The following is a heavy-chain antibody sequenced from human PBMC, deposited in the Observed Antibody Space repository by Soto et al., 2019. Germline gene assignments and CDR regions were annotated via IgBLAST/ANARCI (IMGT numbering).Heavy chain of an antibody. V-gene: IGHV3-23*01. CDR1: GFNFRSYA. Sequence: EMQLLESGGRLVPPGGSLRLSCAASGFNFRSYAMNWVRQVPGKGLDWVSGISGRGHMTFYADSVKGRFTISRDNSKTTVFLQTTSLGPEDTAIYYCAKDLGFSGYDFDWYFDLWGRGTLVTVSS. CDR3: AKDLGFSGYDFDWYFDL. CDR2: ISGRGHMT. J-gene: IGHJ2*01. D-gene: IGHD3-22*01.